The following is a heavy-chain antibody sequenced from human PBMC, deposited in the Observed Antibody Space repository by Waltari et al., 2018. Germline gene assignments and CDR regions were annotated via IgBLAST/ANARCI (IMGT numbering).Heavy chain of an antibody. Sequence: QLQLKESGPGLVKPSETLSLTCVVSGDSIPRHSPSSGWVRQSPGKGLGWMWSFYPTGTTYYRPSLKSRVSLSIDSSESQFSLKLSSVTATDTAVYFCASGVGFWSLNGYDMGYYFDYWGQGALVSVSS. CDR3: ASGVGFWSLNGYDMGYYFDY. J-gene: IGHJ4*02. CDR2: FYPTGTT. V-gene: IGHV4-39*01. CDR1: GDSIPRHSPS. D-gene: IGHD5-12*01.